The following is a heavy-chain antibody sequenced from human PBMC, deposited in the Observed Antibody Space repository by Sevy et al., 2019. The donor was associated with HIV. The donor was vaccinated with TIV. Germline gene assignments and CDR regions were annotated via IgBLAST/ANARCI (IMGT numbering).Heavy chain of an antibody. D-gene: IGHD6-19*01. CDR1: GFSISGYG. CDR2: IWYDGTNR. V-gene: IGHV3-33*01. Sequence: GESLKISCAASGFSISGYGMHWVRQAPGKGLEWVAVIWYDGTNREYADSVKGRFTISRDNSKNTLYLQMNSLRVEDTVVYYCAREDIRVAGIGYYFHSWGQGTLVTVSS. CDR3: AREDIRVAGIGYYFHS. J-gene: IGHJ4*02.